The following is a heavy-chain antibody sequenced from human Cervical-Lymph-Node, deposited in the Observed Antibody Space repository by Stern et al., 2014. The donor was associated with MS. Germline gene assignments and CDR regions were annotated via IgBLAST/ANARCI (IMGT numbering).Heavy chain of an antibody. CDR2: ISSDSSYS. D-gene: IGHD4-11*01. J-gene: IGHJ6*02. Sequence: QVQLVQSGGGLVKPGGSLRLSCAASGFTFSDSYMSWIRQSPGKGLEWISYISSDSSYSNYADSVKGRFTVSRDNAKNSLYLQMNSLRAEDTAVYYCARPSYSNHIGDVWGQGTTVTVSS. V-gene: IGHV3-11*06. CDR1: GFTFSDSY. CDR3: ARPSYSNHIGDV.